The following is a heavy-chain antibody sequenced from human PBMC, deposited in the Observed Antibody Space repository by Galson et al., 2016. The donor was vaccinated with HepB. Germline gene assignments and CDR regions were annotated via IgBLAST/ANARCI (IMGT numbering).Heavy chain of an antibody. Sequence: SLRLSCAASGFTFDDHGMSWVRQVPGKGLEWVSNINWNGGYTAYADSVKGRFTISRDNAKNTLYLQMNSLRAEDTALYHCVRQYRDYDDIGDAFDIWGQGTMVTVSS. V-gene: IGHV3-20*01. D-gene: IGHD3-9*01. J-gene: IGHJ3*02. CDR2: INWNGGYT. CDR1: GFTFDDHG. CDR3: VRQYRDYDDIGDAFDI.